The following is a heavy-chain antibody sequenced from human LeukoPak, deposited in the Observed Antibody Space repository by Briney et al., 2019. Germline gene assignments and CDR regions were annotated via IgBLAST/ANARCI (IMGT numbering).Heavy chain of an antibody. CDR3: ARDRICSGGSCYYFDY. V-gene: IGHV3-33*08. CDR2: IWYDGSNK. J-gene: IGHJ4*02. D-gene: IGHD2-15*01. Sequence: GGSLRLSCAASGFTFSNYGMHWVRQAPGKGLEWVAVIWYDGSNKYYADSVKGRFTISRDNSKNTLYLQMNSLRAEDTAVYYCARDRICSGGSCYYFDYWGQGTLVTVSS. CDR1: GFTFSNYG.